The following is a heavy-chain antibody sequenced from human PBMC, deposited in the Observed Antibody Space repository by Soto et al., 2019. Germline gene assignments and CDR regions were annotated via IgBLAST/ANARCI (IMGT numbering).Heavy chain of an antibody. D-gene: IGHD2-21*02. CDR2: IYFSGIT. V-gene: IGHV4-39*07. J-gene: IGHJ6*02. CDR3: ARDLWGYCGTDCYPLDV. CDR1: NGSVSSPLSY. Sequence: SETLSLTCSVSNGSVSSPLSYWGWIRQPPGKRLQWIGVIYFSGITSYNPSLKSRVTISVDTSKNQFSLKLNSVTAADTAVYYCARDLWGYCGTDCYPLDVWGQGTTVTVSS.